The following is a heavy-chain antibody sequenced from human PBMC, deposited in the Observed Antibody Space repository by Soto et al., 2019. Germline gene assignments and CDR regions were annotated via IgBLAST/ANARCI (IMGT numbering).Heavy chain of an antibody. CDR2: MNPNSGNT. J-gene: IGHJ4*02. D-gene: IGHD2-2*01. Sequence: ASVKVSCKASGYTFTSYDINWVRQATGQGLEWMGWMNPNSGNTGYAQKFQGRVTMTRNTSISTAYMELSSLRSEDTAVYYCARGSPPYQLLTDWGRGTLVTVSS. CDR1: GYTFTSYD. V-gene: IGHV1-8*01. CDR3: ARGSPPYQLLTD.